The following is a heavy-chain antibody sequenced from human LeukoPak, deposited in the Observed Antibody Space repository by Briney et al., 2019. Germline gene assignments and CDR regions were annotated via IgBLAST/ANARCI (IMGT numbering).Heavy chain of an antibody. J-gene: IGHJ4*02. D-gene: IGHD3-16*01. CDR3: ARGKFDFDY. CDR2: IKQDGSEK. V-gene: IGHV3-7*01. Sequence: GGSLRVSYAASGFTFSDLWMSWVRQAPGKGLEWVANIKQDGSEKYYVDSVKGRFTISRDNAKNSVSLEMSSLRAEDTAVYYCARGKFDFDYWGQGTQVTVSS. CDR1: GFTFSDLW.